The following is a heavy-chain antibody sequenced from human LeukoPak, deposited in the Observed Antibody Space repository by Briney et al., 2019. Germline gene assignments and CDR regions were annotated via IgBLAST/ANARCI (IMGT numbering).Heavy chain of an antibody. Sequence: PSETLSLTCAVYGGSFSGYYWSWIRQPPGKGLEWIGEINHSGSTNYNPSLKSRVTISVDTSKNQFSLKLSSVTAADTAVYHCAREPSIAAAGTGWFDPWGQGTLVTVSS. J-gene: IGHJ5*02. CDR1: GGSFSGYY. CDR3: AREPSIAAAGTGWFDP. CDR2: INHSGST. V-gene: IGHV4-34*01. D-gene: IGHD6-13*01.